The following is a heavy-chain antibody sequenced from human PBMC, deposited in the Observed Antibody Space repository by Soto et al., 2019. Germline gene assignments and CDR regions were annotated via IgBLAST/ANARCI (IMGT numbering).Heavy chain of an antibody. CDR2: ISSSSSYI. CDR3: ARDYLVVVPAAMHGWFDP. J-gene: IGHJ5*02. D-gene: IGHD2-2*01. CDR1: GFTFSSYS. Sequence: GGSLRLSCAASGFTFSSYSMNWVRQAPGKGLEWVSSISSSSSYIYYADSVKGRFTISRDNAKNSLYLQMNSLRAEDTAVYYCARDYLVVVPAAMHGWFDPWGQGTLVTVSS. V-gene: IGHV3-21*01.